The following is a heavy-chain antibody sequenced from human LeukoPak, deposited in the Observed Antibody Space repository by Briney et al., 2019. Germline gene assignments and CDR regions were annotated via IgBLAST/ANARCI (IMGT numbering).Heavy chain of an antibody. D-gene: IGHD2-2*01. V-gene: IGHV3-15*01. Sequence: GGSLRLSCAASGFTFSNAWMSWVRQAPGKGLEWVGRIKSKTDGGTTDYAAPVKGRFTISRDDSKNTLYLQMNSLKTEDTAVYYCTTGYCSSTSCYDWGQGTRVTVSS. CDR3: TTGYCSSTSCYD. CDR1: GFTFSNAW. J-gene: IGHJ4*02. CDR2: IKSKTDGGTT.